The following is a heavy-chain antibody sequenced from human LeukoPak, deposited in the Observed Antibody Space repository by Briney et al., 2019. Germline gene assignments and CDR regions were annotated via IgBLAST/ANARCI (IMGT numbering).Heavy chain of an antibody. CDR2: IYYSGST. CDR3: ARDRNSNGWFDP. V-gene: IGHV4-59*01. D-gene: IGHD4-11*01. Sequence: SETLSLTCTVSGGSISSYYRSWIRQPPGKGLEWIGYIYYSGSTNYNPSLKSRVTISVDTSKNQFSLKLSSVTAADTAVYYCARDRNSNGWFDPWGQGTLVTVSS. CDR1: GGSISSYY. J-gene: IGHJ5*02.